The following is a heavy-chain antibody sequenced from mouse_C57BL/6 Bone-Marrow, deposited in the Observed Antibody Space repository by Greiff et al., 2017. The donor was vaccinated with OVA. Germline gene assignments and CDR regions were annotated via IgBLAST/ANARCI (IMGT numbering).Heavy chain of an antibody. J-gene: IGHJ3*01. CDR2: IDPGSGST. Sequence: QVQLQQPGAELVKPGASVKMSCKASGYTFTSYWITWVKQRPGQGLEWIGDIDPGSGSTNYNEKFKSKATLTVDTSSITAYMQLSSLTSEDSAVYYCAREGIYYYGSSYVVFAYWGQGTLVTVSA. CDR3: AREGIYYYGSSYVVFAY. D-gene: IGHD1-1*01. CDR1: GYTFTSYW. V-gene: IGHV1-55*01.